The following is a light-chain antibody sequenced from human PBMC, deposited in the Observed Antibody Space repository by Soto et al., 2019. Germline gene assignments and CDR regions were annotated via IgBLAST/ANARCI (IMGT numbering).Light chain of an antibody. CDR2: KVS. V-gene: IGKV2-30*01. CDR1: ESLVYDDGNTY. J-gene: IGKJ1*01. CDR3: MQGTHWPPT. Sequence: VVMTQSPLSLPVTLGQPASISCRSSESLVYDDGNTYLHWFHQRPGQSPRRLIYKVSNRGSGVSDRFSGSGSGSNFTLKISRVEAEDLAVYYCMQGTHWPPTFGQGTKVDIK.